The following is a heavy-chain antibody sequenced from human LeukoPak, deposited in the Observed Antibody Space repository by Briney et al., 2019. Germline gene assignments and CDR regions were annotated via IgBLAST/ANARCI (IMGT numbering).Heavy chain of an antibody. CDR1: GYTFTSYY. V-gene: IGHV1-46*01. D-gene: IGHD5-24*01. CDR3: ARGPEDGYNFDY. CDR2: INLSGGST. J-gene: IGHJ4*02. Sequence: ASVKVSCKASGYTFTSYYMHWVRQPPGQGLEWMGIINLSGGSTSHAQKFQGRVTMTRDTSTSTVYIELSSLRSEDTAVYFCARGPEDGYNFDYWGQGTLVTVSS.